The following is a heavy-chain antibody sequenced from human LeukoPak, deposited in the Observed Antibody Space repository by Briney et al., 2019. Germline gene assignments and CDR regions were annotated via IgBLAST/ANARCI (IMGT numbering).Heavy chain of an antibody. CDR3: AGGRQNYYDSSGYPTKGGNWFDP. CDR2: INHSGST. CDR1: GGSFSGYY. Sequence: SETLSLTCAVYGGSFSGYYWSWIRQPPGKGLEWIGEINHSGSTNYNPSLKSRVTISVDTSKNQFSLKLSSVTAADTAVYYCAGGRQNYYDSSGYPTKGGNWFDPWGQGTLVTVSS. V-gene: IGHV4-34*01. J-gene: IGHJ5*02. D-gene: IGHD3-22*01.